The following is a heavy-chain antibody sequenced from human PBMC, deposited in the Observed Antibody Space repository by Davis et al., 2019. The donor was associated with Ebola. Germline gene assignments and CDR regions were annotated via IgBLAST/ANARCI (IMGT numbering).Heavy chain of an antibody. Sequence: GESLKIPCAASGFTFSSYSMNWVRQDPGKGLEWVSSISSSSRYIYSADSVKGRFTISRDNAKNSLYLQMNSLKAEDTAVYYCARFMITFGGVIARRYYYYGMDVWGQGTTVTVSS. CDR3: ARFMITFGGVIARRYYYYGMDV. CDR1: GFTFSSYS. V-gene: IGHV3-21*01. D-gene: IGHD3-16*02. CDR2: ISSSSRYI. J-gene: IGHJ6*02.